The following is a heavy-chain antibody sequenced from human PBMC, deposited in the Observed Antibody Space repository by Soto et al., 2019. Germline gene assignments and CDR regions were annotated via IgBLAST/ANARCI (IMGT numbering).Heavy chain of an antibody. Sequence: SETLSLTCIVSGESISSSSYYWGWIRQPPGKGLEWIGSIYYSERTYYNPSFKSRVTISIDTSKNQFSLKLSSVTATDTAVYYCARQRTTVVIQAYFDHWGQGALVTVSS. J-gene: IGHJ4*02. V-gene: IGHV4-39*01. CDR3: ARQRTTVVIQAYFDH. CDR2: IYYSERT. CDR1: GESISSSSYY. D-gene: IGHD2-21*01.